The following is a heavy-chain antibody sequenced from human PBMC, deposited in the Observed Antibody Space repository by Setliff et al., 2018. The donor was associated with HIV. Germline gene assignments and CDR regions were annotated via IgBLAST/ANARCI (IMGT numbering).Heavy chain of an antibody. CDR1: EFSVTDTY. CDR2: MYKGGKT. CDR3: VNRGLTTDYYYYYMDV. D-gene: IGHD3-16*01. Sequence: PGGSLRLSCEASEFSVTDTYMGWVRQAPGKGLEWVTLMYKGGKTYYADFVKGRFTIARDDSKNTVSLQMSSLRTEDTAIYYCVNRGLTTDYYYYYMDVWGKGTTVTVSS. J-gene: IGHJ6*03. V-gene: IGHV3-66*02.